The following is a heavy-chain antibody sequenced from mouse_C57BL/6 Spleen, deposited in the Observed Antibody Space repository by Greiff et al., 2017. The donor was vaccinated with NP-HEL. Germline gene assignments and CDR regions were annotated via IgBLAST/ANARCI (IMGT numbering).Heavy chain of an antibody. D-gene: IGHD1-1*01. V-gene: IGHV14-3*01. Sequence: VQLQQSVAELVRPGASVKLSCTASGFTIKNTYMHWVKQRPEQGLEWIGRIDPANGNTKYAPKFQGQATITADTSSNTAYLQLSSLTSEDTAIYYCARYETTVVANYAMDYWGQGTSGTVSP. CDR1: GFTIKNTY. CDR2: IDPANGNT. J-gene: IGHJ4*01. CDR3: ARYETTVVANYAMDY.